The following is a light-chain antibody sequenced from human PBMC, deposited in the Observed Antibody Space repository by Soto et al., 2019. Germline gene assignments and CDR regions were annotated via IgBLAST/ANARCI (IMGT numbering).Light chain of an antibody. CDR3: MQALQTPWT. V-gene: IGKV2-28*01. J-gene: IGKJ1*01. CDR1: QSLLHSNGYNY. Sequence: DIVMTQSPLSLPVTPGEPASISCRSSQSLLHSNGYNYLDWYLQKPGQSPQLLIYLGSSRASGVPDRFRGSGSGTDFTLKISRVEAEDVGVYYCMQALQTPWTFDQGTKVEIK. CDR2: LGS.